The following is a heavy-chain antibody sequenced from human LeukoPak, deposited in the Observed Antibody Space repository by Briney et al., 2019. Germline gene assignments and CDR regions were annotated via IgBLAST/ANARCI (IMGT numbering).Heavy chain of an antibody. V-gene: IGHV3-23*01. CDR2: ITATSSST. J-gene: IGHJ4*02. CDR3: AKLFESGTYNNFFHY. Sequence: GGSLRLSCAASGFTLSSYAMGWVRQAPGKGLEWVSAITATSSSTHDADSVQGRFTISRDNSKNTLYLQMNSLRPEDTAIYYCAKLFESGTYNNFFHYWGQGTLVTVFS. D-gene: IGHD3-10*01. CDR1: GFTLSSYA.